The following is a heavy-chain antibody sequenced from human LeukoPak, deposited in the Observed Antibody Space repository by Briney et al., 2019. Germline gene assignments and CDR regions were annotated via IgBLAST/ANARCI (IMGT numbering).Heavy chain of an antibody. CDR3: ARADYDILTGYQDNWFDP. V-gene: IGHV1-8*01. J-gene: IGHJ5*02. CDR1: GFTFTSHD. D-gene: IGHD3-9*01. CDR2: MNPNSGNT. Sequence: GASVKVSCKASGFTFTSHDYNWVRQATGQGLEWMGWMNPNSGNTGYAQKFQGRVTMTRNTSISTAYMELSSLRSEDTAVYYCARADYDILTGYQDNWFDPWGQGTLVTVSS.